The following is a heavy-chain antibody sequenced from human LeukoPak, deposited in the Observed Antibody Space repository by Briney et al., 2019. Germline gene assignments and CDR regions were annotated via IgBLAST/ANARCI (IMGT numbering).Heavy chain of an antibody. D-gene: IGHD3-22*01. CDR2: INPSGGST. CDR1: GYTFTSYY. Sequence: ASVKVSCKASGYTFTSYYMHWVRQAPGQGLEWMGIINPSGGSTSYAQKFQGRVTMTGDTSTSTVYMELSSLRSEDTAVYYCASSYYYDSSGYFTFTNAFDIWGQGTMVTVSS. V-gene: IGHV1-46*01. J-gene: IGHJ3*02. CDR3: ASSYYYDSSGYFTFTNAFDI.